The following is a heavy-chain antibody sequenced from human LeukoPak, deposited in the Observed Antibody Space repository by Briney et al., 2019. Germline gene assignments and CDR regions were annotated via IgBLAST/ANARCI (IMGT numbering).Heavy chain of an antibody. CDR3: ARSLIAAPDY. CDR2: IYYSGST. V-gene: IGHV4-31*03. D-gene: IGHD6-6*01. J-gene: IGHJ4*02. Sequence: SETLSLTCTVSDGSISSGGYYWSWIRQHPGKGLEWIGYIYYSGSTYYNPSLKSRVTISVDTSKNQFSLKLSSVTAADTAVYYCARSLIAAPDYWGQGTLVTVSS. CDR1: DGSISSGGYY.